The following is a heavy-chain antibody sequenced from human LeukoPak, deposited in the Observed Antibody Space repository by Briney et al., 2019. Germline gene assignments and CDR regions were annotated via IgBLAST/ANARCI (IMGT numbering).Heavy chain of an antibody. V-gene: IGHV4-59*01. CDR1: GGSISSYY. CDR3: ARSIVGAQDGDWCHP. D-gene: IGHD1-26*01. Sequence: SETLSLTCTVSGGSISSYYWSWIRQPPGKGLEWIVFIYYSGSTNYNPSLKSRVTISVDTSKNQFSLKLSSVTAADTAVYYCARSIVGAQDGDWCHPWGQGTRVSVSS. CDR2: IYYSGST. J-gene: IGHJ5*02.